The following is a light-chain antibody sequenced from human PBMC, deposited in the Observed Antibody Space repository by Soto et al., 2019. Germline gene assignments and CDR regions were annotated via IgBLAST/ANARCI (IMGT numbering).Light chain of an antibody. J-gene: IGKJ4*01. CDR3: QHRSNWPLT. Sequence: EIVLTQSPATLSLSPGERATLSCRASQSVSSYLAGYQQKPGQAPRLLLYDASNMATGIPARFSGSGSGTDFTLTISSLEPEDFAVYYCQHRSNWPLTFGGGTKVDIK. CDR2: DAS. CDR1: QSVSSY. V-gene: IGKV3-11*01.